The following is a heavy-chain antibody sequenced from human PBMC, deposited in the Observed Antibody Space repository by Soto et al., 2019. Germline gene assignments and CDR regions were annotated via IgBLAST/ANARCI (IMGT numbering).Heavy chain of an antibody. J-gene: IGHJ4*02. CDR2: IYYSEST. D-gene: IGHD1-1*01. CDR1: GGSSADYG. CDR3: ARGRTLFDY. Sequence: ASVPICVTWSVSGGSSADYGWRWIRQPPGKGLEWIGYIYYSESTNYNPSLKSRVTISVDTSKNQLSLKLSSVTAADTAVYYCARGRTLFDYWGPGTLVTSPQ. V-gene: IGHV4-59*01.